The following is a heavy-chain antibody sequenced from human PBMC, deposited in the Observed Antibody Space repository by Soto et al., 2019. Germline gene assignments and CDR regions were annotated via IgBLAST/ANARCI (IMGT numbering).Heavy chain of an antibody. V-gene: IGHV3-23*01. Sequence: GGSLRLSCAASGFTFSNYAMSWVRQAPGKGLEWVSAIRGSGGSAYYADSVKGRFTISRDNSKNTLYLQMNSLRAEDTAVYYCARDGNSHDLVVGSFDYWGQGTLVTVPQ. CDR1: GFTFSNYA. CDR2: IRGSGGSA. CDR3: ARDGNSHDLVVGSFDY. D-gene: IGHD2-21*01. J-gene: IGHJ4*02.